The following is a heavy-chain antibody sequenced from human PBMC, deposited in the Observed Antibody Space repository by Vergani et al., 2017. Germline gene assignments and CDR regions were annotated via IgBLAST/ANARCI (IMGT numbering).Heavy chain of an antibody. CDR2: INPSGGST. CDR1: GYTFTSYY. V-gene: IGHV1-46*01. CDR3: ARVMVRGVIEDY. D-gene: IGHD3-10*01. Sequence: QVQLVQSGAEVKKPGASVKVSCKASGYTFTSYYMHWVRQAPGQGLEWMGIINPSGGSTSYAQKFQGRVTMTRDTSTSTVYMELMSLRSDDTAVYYCARVMVRGVIEDYWGQGTLVTVSS. J-gene: IGHJ4*02.